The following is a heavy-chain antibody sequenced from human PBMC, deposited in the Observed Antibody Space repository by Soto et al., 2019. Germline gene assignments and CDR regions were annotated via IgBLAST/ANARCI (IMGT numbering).Heavy chain of an antibody. J-gene: IGHJ4*02. CDR2: IIPIFGTA. V-gene: IGHV1-69*01. CDR3: ARGYCSSTSCYPFDY. Sequence: SCKASGGTFSSYAISWVRQAPGQGLEWMGGIIPIFGTANYAQKFQGRVTITADESTSTAYMELSSLRSEDTAVYYCARGYCSSTSCYPFDYWGQGTLVTVSS. CDR1: GGTFSSYA. D-gene: IGHD2-2*01.